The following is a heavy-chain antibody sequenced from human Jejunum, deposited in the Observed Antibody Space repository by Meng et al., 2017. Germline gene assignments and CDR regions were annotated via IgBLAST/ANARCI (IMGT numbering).Heavy chain of an antibody. CDR3: AGRSYNYDDYFDF. CDR1: GYTLNGFY. D-gene: IGHD5-24*01. Sequence: QVQMEQSGAEVRKPGASVKVSCRASGYTLNGFYMHWVRQAPGQGLEWMGRINTNTGGTNYAQNFKGSITLTRDTSTVYMEVNRLRSDDTAMYYCAGRSYNYDDYFDFWGRGTLVTGLL. V-gene: IGHV1-2*06. J-gene: IGHJ4*02. CDR2: INTNTGGT.